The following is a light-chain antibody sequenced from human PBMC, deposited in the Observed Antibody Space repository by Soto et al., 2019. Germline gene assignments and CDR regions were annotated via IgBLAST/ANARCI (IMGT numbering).Light chain of an antibody. CDR2: GNT. Sequence: QSALTQPPSVSGAPGQRVTISCTGSSSNIGAGYDVHWYQQRPGTAPKLLIFGNTNRPSGVPDRFSGSKSGTSASLAITGLQAEDEGDYYCQSYDSTLSARYVFGTGTKVT. CDR3: QSYDSTLSARYV. V-gene: IGLV1-40*01. CDR1: SSNIGAGYD. J-gene: IGLJ1*01.